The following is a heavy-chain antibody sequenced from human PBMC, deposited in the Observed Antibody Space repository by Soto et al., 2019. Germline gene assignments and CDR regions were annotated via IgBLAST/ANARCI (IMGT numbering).Heavy chain of an antibody. CDR2: ISYDGSNT. V-gene: IGHV3-30*18. Sequence: GGSLRLSCAASGFSISDYGMEWVRQAPGKGLEWVALISYDGSNTYYADSVKGRFTISRDNSKDTLFLQMTGLRREDTAVYYCAKGAGDRLSLGMDVWGQGTTVTVS. CDR1: GFSISDYG. D-gene: IGHD1-26*01. J-gene: IGHJ6*02. CDR3: AKGAGDRLSLGMDV.